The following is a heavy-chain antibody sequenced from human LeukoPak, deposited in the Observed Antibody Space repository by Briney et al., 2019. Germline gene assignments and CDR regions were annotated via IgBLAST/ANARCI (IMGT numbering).Heavy chain of an antibody. V-gene: IGHV3-7*01. J-gene: IGHJ5*02. CDR2: IKQDGSEK. CDR1: GFTFSSYW. CDR3: ARVSPGGPIEGWFDP. Sequence: PGGSLRLSCAASGFTFSSYWMSWVRQAPGKGLEWVANIKQDGSEKYYVDSVKGRFTISRDNAKNSLYLQMNSLRAEDTAVYYCARVSPGGPIEGWFDPWGQGTLVTVSS. D-gene: IGHD4-23*01.